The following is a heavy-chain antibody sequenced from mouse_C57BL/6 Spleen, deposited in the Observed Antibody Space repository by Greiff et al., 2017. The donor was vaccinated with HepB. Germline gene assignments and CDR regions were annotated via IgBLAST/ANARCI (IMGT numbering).Heavy chain of an antibody. J-gene: IGHJ2*01. CDR1: GYTFTDYN. D-gene: IGHD1-1*01. Sequence: VQLKQSGPELVKPGASVKMSCKASGYTFTDYNMHWVKQSHGKSLEWIGYINPNNGGTSYNQKFKGKATLTVNKSSSTAYMELRSLTSEDSAVYYCARSSIYYYGSSWDYWGQGTTLTVSS. V-gene: IGHV1-22*01. CDR2: INPNNGGT. CDR3: ARSSIYYYGSSWDY.